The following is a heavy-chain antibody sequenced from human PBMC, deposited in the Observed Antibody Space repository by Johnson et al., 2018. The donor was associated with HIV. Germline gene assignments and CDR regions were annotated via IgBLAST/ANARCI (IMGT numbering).Heavy chain of an antibody. D-gene: IGHD3-22*01. Sequence: VQLVESGGGVVRPGGSLRLSCAASGFTFDDYGMSWVRQAPGKGLEWVSGINWNGGSTGYADSVEGRFTISRVNAKNSLYLQMNSLRAEDTAVYYCARESDSSGYYSDAFDIWGQGTMVTVSS. CDR2: INWNGGST. CDR3: ARESDSSGYYSDAFDI. CDR1: GFTFDDYG. V-gene: IGHV3-20*04. J-gene: IGHJ3*02.